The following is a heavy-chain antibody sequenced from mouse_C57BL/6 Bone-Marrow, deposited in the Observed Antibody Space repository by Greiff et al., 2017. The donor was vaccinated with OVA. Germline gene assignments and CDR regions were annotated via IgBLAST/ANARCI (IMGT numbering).Heavy chain of an antibody. V-gene: IGHV1-7*01. CDR2: INPSSGYT. CDR3: ARYWGFDY. CDR1: GYTFTSYW. J-gene: IGHJ2*01. D-gene: IGHD4-1*01. Sequence: VQLQQSGAELAKPGASVKLSCKASGYTFTSYWMHWVKQRPGQGLEWIGYINPSSGYTKYNQKFKDKATLTADTSSNTAYMQLSSLTTEDSAIYYCARYWGFDYWGQGTTLTVSS.